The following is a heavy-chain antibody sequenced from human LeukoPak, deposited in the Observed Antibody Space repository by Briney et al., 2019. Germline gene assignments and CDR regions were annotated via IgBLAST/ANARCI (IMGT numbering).Heavy chain of an antibody. Sequence: SETLSLTCAVYGGSFSGYYWSWIRQPPGKGLEWIGEINHSGSTNYNPSLKSRVTTSVDTSKNQFSLKLSSVTAADTAVYYCASRVEMATIVYWGQGTLVTVSS. CDR1: GGSFSGYY. CDR3: ASRVEMATIVY. V-gene: IGHV4-34*01. D-gene: IGHD5-24*01. CDR2: INHSGST. J-gene: IGHJ4*02.